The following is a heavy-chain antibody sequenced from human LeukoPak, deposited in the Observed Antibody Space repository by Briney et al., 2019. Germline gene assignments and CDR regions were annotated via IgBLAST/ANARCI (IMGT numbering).Heavy chain of an antibody. D-gene: IGHD3-10*01. Sequence: PSETLSLTCTVSGGSISSSSYYWGWIRQPPGKGPEWIGSIYYRGSTYYNPSLKSRVTISVDTSKNQFSLKLSSVTAADTAVYYCARLGYYGSGSYRVDPWGQGTLVTVSS. V-gene: IGHV4-39*01. CDR3: ARLGYYGSGSYRVDP. CDR2: IYYRGST. CDR1: GGSISSSSYY. J-gene: IGHJ5*02.